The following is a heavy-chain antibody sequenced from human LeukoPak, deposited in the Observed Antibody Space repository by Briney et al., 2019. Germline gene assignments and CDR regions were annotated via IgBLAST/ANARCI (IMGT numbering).Heavy chain of an antibody. CDR3: ARDRGYDGSGKQCDY. D-gene: IGHD3-10*01. V-gene: IGHV3-7*01. CDR2: IKQDGSET. CDR1: GLTFSNYW. Sequence: GGSLRLSCAASGLTFSNYWINWVRQAPGKGLEWVANIKQDGSETYCVDSVKGRFTISRDNAKNSLYLQMNSLRAEDTAVYYCARDRGYDGSGKQCDYWGQGTLVTVSS. J-gene: IGHJ4*02.